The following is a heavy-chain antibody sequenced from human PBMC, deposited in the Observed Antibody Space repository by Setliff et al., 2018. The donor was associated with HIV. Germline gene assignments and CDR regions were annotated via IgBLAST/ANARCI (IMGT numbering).Heavy chain of an antibody. CDR1: GYSISSGYY. CDR2: IYHAGNT. D-gene: IGHD4-17*01. Sequence: SETLSLTCTVTGYSISSGYYWAWIRQPPGKGLEWIGYIYHAGNTYYNPSLKSRVTISVDTSKNQISLRLNSLTAADTAVYYCARGTTLNVVPDAFDSWGQGTMVTVSS. V-gene: IGHV4-38-2*02. CDR3: ARGTTLNVVPDAFDS. J-gene: IGHJ3*02.